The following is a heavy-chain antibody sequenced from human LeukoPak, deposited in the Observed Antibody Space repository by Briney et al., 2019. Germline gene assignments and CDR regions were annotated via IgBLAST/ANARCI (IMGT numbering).Heavy chain of an antibody. J-gene: IGHJ3*02. CDR3: ARVAGSDAFDI. V-gene: IGHV3-21*01. Sequence: GGSLRLSCAASGFTFSSYSMNWVRQAPGKGLEWVSSISSSSSYIYYADSVKGRFAISRDNAKNSLYLQMNSLRAEDTAVYYCARVAGSDAFDIWGQGTMVTVSS. CDR2: ISSSSSYI. CDR1: GFTFSSYS. D-gene: IGHD3-10*01.